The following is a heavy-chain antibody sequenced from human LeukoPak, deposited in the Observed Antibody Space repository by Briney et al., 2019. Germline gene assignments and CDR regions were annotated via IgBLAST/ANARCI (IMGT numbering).Heavy chain of an antibody. Sequence: PGGSLRLSCAASGFTFSSYSMNWVRQAPGKELEWVSAISGSGGSTYYADSVKGRFTISRDNSKNTLYLQMNSLRAEDTAVYYCAKFAGSSFLGYYFDYWGQGTLVTVSS. CDR2: ISGSGGST. D-gene: IGHD6-13*01. CDR1: GFTFSSYS. J-gene: IGHJ4*02. V-gene: IGHV3-23*01. CDR3: AKFAGSSFLGYYFDY.